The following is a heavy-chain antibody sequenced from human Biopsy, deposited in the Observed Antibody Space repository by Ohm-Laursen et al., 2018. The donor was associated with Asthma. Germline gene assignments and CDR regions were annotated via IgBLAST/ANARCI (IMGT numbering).Heavy chain of an antibody. V-gene: IGHV3-30*18. CDR1: GFVFSRHA. CDR3: AKRRGYSDLTDVDH. Sequence: SLRLSCAAAGFVFSRHAMHWVRPAPGEGLEWVAVVSYDGGVAHYADSMKGRFTISRDNAKSTLYLQMNRLRTDDTAVYFCAKRRGYSDLTDVDHWGQGTLVTVSS. J-gene: IGHJ4*02. CDR2: VSYDGGVA. D-gene: IGHD3-3*01.